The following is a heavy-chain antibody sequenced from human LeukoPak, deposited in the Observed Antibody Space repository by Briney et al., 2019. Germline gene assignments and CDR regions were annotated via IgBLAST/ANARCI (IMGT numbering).Heavy chain of an antibody. J-gene: IGHJ4*02. Sequence: GGSLRLSCAASGFTFSSYSMNWVRQAPGKGLEWVSAISGSGGSTYYADSVKGRFTISRDNSKNTMYLQMNSLRAEDTAVYYCAKGPTYYFDSSALKYFDYWGQGTLVTVSS. CDR3: AKGPTYYFDSSALKYFDY. CDR2: ISGSGGST. V-gene: IGHV3-23*01. D-gene: IGHD3-22*01. CDR1: GFTFSSYS.